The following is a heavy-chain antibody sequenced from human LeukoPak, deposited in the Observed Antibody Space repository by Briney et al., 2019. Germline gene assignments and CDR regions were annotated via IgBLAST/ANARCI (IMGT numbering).Heavy chain of an antibody. Sequence: PGGSLRLSCAASGFTFSSYAMHWVRQAPGKGLEWVAVISYDGSDKYYADSVKGRFTISRDNSKNTLYLQMNSLRAEDTAVYYCARDSGGNLLDAFDIWGQGTMVTVSS. D-gene: IGHD4-23*01. CDR1: GFTFSSYA. CDR3: ARDSGGNLLDAFDI. J-gene: IGHJ3*02. V-gene: IGHV3-30-3*01. CDR2: ISYDGSDK.